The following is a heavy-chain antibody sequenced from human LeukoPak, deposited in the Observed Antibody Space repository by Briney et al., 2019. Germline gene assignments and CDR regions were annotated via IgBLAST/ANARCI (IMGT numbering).Heavy chain of an antibody. CDR2: ISFSVNTK. Sequence: LGGSLRLSCAASGFTFSSYSMKWVRQAPGKGLEWVSYISFSVNTKYYGDSVKGRFTISRDNAKNSLYLHMDSLRAEDTAVYYCARGAYSSGWAYFDHWGQGTLVTVSS. CDR1: GFTFSSYS. CDR3: ARGAYSSGWAYFDH. D-gene: IGHD6-19*01. J-gene: IGHJ4*02. V-gene: IGHV3-48*04.